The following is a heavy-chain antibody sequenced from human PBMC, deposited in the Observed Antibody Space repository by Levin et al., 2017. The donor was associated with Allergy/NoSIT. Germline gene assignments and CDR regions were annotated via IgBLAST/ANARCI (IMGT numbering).Heavy chain of an antibody. CDR3: ARDEGAGTFNLY. J-gene: IGHJ4*02. D-gene: IGHD1-20*01. Sequence: GGSLRLSCAASGFTFNNHCMSWVRQAPGKGLEWVAAIKKDGTEKYNVDSVKGRFTISRDNAKNSLYLQMNSLRVEDTALYYCARDEGAGTFNLYWGQGNLVTVSS. CDR1: GFTFNNHC. CDR2: IKKDGTEK. V-gene: IGHV3-7*01.